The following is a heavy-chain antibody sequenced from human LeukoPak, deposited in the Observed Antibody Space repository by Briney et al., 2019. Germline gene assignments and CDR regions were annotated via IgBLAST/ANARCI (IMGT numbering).Heavy chain of an antibody. Sequence: SVKVSCKASGGTFSSYAISWVRQAPGQGLEWMGGIIPIFGTANYAQKFQGRVTITADESTSTAYMELSSLRSEDTAVYYCATDRDYVWGSYRYDLWGQGTLVTVSS. CDR1: GGTFSSYA. CDR2: IIPIFGTA. CDR3: ATDRDYVWGSYRYDL. V-gene: IGHV1-69*13. J-gene: IGHJ5*02. D-gene: IGHD3-16*02.